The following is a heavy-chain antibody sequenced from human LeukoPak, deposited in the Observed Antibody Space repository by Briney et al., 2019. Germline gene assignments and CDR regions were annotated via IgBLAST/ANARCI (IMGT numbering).Heavy chain of an antibody. J-gene: IGHJ4*02. CDR3: ARGFTGWVTSPIDY. CDR1: GFTFSSYE. Sequence: GGSLRLSCAASGFTFSSYEMNWVRQAPGKGLEWVSYISSSGSTIHYADSVKDRFTISRDNAKNSLYLQMNSLRAEDTAVYYCARGFTGWVTSPIDYWGQGTLVTVSS. CDR2: ISSSGSTI. V-gene: IGHV3-48*03. D-gene: IGHD2-2*01.